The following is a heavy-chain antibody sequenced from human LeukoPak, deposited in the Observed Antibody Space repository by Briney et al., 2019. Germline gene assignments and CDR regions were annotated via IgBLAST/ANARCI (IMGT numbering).Heavy chain of an antibody. J-gene: IGHJ4*02. Sequence: GGSLRLSCAASGFTFSSYSMNWVRQAPGKGLEWVSSISSSSSYIYYADSVRGRFTISRDNAKNSLYLQMNSLRAEDTAVYYCARDGDYVWGSYPDYWGQGTLVTVSS. D-gene: IGHD3-16*02. CDR1: GFTFSSYS. CDR3: ARDGDYVWGSYPDY. CDR2: ISSSSSYI. V-gene: IGHV3-21*01.